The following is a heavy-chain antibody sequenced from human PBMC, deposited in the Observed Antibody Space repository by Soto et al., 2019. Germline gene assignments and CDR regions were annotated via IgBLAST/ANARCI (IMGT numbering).Heavy chain of an antibody. V-gene: IGHV5-51*01. D-gene: IGHD3-22*01. CDR2: VYPGTSET. J-gene: IGHJ4*02. CDR1: GYGFTNNW. Sequence: GESLKISXKGSGYGFTNNWLGWVRQMPGKGLEWMGSVYPGTSETRYSPSFQGQVSFSADKSISTAYLQWSSLKASESAIYYCARRVHYDNSGLFEYWGQGTLVTVSS. CDR3: ARRVHYDNSGLFEY.